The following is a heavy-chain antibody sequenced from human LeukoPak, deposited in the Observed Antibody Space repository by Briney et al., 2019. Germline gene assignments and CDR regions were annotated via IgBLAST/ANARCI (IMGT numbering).Heavy chain of an antibody. J-gene: IGHJ4*02. CDR2: IKPSGGST. Sequence: ASVKVSCKASGYTFTSYYMHWVRQAPGQGLEWMGIIKPSGGSTSYAQTVQGRVTMTRDMSTSTVYMEVSSLRSEDTAVYYCARVYDYGDYGVEPSGYWGQGTLVTVSS. CDR3: ARVYDYGDYGVEPSGY. V-gene: IGHV1-46*01. CDR1: GYTFTSYY. D-gene: IGHD4-17*01.